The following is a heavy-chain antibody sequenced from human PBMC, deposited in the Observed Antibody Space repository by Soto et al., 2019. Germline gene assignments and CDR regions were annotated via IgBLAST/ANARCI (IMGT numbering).Heavy chain of an antibody. J-gene: IGHJ6*02. CDR3: ARDGPYSSSSRYYYYGMDV. CDR2: IWYDGSNK. V-gene: IGHV3-33*01. D-gene: IGHD6-6*01. CDR1: GFTFSSYG. Sequence: QVQLVESGGGVVQPGRSLRLSCAASGFTFSSYGMHWVRQAPGKGLEWVAVIWYDGSNKYYADSVKGRFTISRDNSKNTLYLQMNSLRAEDTAVYYCARDGPYSSSSRYYYYGMDVWGQGTTVTVSS.